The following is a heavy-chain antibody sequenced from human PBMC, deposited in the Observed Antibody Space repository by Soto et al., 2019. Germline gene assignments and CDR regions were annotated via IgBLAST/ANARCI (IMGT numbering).Heavy chain of an antibody. CDR2: IIPMLGMS. V-gene: IGHV1-69*02. CDR1: EGTFNSYT. CDR3: ATSYGSGSWAVDH. D-gene: IGHD3-10*01. J-gene: IGHJ4*02. Sequence: QVQLVQSGAEVKKPGSSVRVSCKASEGTFNSYTINWVRQAPGQGLEWVGRIIPMLGMSNYALRFQGRVTSTADKSTTTAYMVLNSLRSDDTAVYYCATSYGSGSWAVDHWGQGTLVTVSS.